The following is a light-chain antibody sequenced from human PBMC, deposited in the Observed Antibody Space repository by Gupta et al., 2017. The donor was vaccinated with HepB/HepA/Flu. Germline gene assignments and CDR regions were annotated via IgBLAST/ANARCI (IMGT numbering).Light chain of an antibody. J-gene: IGKJ2*01. CDR2: LGS. V-gene: IGKV2-28*01. Sequence: VMTTSPLSLPVTPGEPASISCRSSQSLLHSNGYNYLDWYLQKPGQSPQLLIYLGSERASGVPDRFSGSGSGTDFTLTISGVEAEDFGVYYCMQARQTPHTFGQGTKLEIK. CDR3: MQARQTPHT. CDR1: QSLLHSNGYNY.